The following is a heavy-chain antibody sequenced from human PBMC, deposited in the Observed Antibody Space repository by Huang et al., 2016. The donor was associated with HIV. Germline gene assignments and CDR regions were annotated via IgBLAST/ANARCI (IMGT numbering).Heavy chain of an antibody. V-gene: IGHV4-39*01. CDR2: MYDSGST. J-gene: IGHJ4*02. CDR1: GGSISSSFSY. D-gene: IGHD3-3*01. CDR3: LRHRPNYDFWSGYYPYFDD. Sequence: QVQLQESGRGLVKPSETLSLTCTVSGGSISSSFSYWGWIRQSPGKGLEWIGSMYDSGSTYYNPSLKRRVTISADTSNSQFSLKLTSVTAADSAVYYCLRHRPNYDFWSGYYPYFDDWGQGTLVTVSS.